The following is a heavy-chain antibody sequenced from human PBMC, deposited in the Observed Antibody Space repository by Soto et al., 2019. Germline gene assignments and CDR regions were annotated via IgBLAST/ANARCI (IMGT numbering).Heavy chain of an antibody. Sequence: GGSLRLSCAASGFTFSTFDMNWFRQAPGKGLEWVSYISTSGSTIYYADSMKGRFTISRDNAKNSLFLQMNSLRAEDTAVYYCARYGSGEHYWGQGTMVTVYS. CDR2: ISTSGSTI. D-gene: IGHD6-19*01. J-gene: IGHJ4*02. CDR1: GFTFSTFD. V-gene: IGHV3-48*03. CDR3: ARYGSGEHY.